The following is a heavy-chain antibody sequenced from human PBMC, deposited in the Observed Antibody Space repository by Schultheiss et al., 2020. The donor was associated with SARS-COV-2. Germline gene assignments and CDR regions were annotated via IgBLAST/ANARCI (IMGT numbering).Heavy chain of an antibody. J-gene: IGHJ4*02. CDR2: ISYDGSNK. CDR3: AGGYCSSTSCYTQRTATSGSVSFDY. Sequence: GESLKISCAASGFTFSSYGMHWVRQAPGKGLEWVAVISYDGSNKYYADSVKGRFTISRDNSKNTLYLQMNSLRAEDTAVYYCAGGYCSSTSCYTQRTATSGSVSFDYWGQGTLVTVSS. V-gene: IGHV3-30*03. D-gene: IGHD2-2*02. CDR1: GFTFSSYG.